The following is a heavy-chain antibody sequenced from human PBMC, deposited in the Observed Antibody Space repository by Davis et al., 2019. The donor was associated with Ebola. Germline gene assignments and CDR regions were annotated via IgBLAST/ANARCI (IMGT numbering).Heavy chain of an antibody. CDR2: IDPPDSYT. CDR1: GYTFTNYW. J-gene: IGHJ5*02. D-gene: IGHD5-24*01. Sequence: GESLKISCKGSGYTFTNYWITWVRQKPGKGLEWMGRIDPPDSYTTYNPSFQGHVTLSVDKSINTAYLQWSSVKASDTATYYCARLGGWDGYTRGTLDLWGQGTLVAVSS. V-gene: IGHV5-10-1*01. CDR3: ARLGGWDGYTRGTLDL.